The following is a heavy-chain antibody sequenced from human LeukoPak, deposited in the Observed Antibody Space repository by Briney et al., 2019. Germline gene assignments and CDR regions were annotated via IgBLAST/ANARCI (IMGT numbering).Heavy chain of an antibody. J-gene: IGHJ4*02. CDR3: ARHRTTMVRGVMIMGGFDY. CDR1: GGSISSYY. V-gene: IGHV4-59*08. Sequence: SETLSLTCTVSGGSISSYYWSWIRQPPGKGLEWIGYIYYSGSTNYNPSLKSRVTISVDTSKNQFSLKLSSVTAADTAVYYCARHRTTMVRGVMIMGGFDYWGQGTLVTVSS. CDR2: IYYSGST. D-gene: IGHD3-10*01.